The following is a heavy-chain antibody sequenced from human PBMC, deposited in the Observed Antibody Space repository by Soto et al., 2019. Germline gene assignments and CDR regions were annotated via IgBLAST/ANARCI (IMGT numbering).Heavy chain of an antibody. D-gene: IGHD3-10*01. Sequence: SVKVSCKASGGTFSSYAISWVRQAPGQGLEWMGGIIPIFGTANYAQKFQGRVAITADKSTSTAYMELSSLRSEDTAVYYCARFGEGYYYGMDVWGQGTTVTVSS. CDR1: GGTFSSYA. V-gene: IGHV1-69*06. CDR3: ARFGEGYYYGMDV. J-gene: IGHJ6*02. CDR2: IIPIFGTA.